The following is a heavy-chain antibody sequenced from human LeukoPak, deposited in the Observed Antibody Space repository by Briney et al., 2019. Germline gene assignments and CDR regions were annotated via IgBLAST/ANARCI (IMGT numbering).Heavy chain of an antibody. CDR1: GFTFSNYD. Sequence: GGSLRLSCAASGFTFSNYDVHWVRQAPGKGLEWVAVIWYDGSNKYYVDSVKGRFTISRDISKNTLYLQMNSLSAEDTAVYYCTRVKQVASNWFDPWGQGTLVTVSS. D-gene: IGHD6-13*01. J-gene: IGHJ5*02. V-gene: IGHV3-33*01. CDR3: TRVKQVASNWFDP. CDR2: IWYDGSNK.